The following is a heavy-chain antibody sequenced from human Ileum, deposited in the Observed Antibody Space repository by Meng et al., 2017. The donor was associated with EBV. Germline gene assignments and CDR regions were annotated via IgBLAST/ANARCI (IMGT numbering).Heavy chain of an antibody. V-gene: IGHV4-61*01. Sequence: VWRQVSGPGPVKPPETLSSSGRVSVDSVSSGRNYWSWIRQPPGEGLEWIGYIYTDGSTHYNPSLKSRVTISVDTFKNQFSLKLSSVPSADTAVYDCSRDGYSSGSDWGQGTLVTVSS. J-gene: IGHJ4*02. CDR3: SRDGYSSGSD. CDR2: IYTDGST. D-gene: IGHD6-19*01. CDR1: VDSVSSGRNY.